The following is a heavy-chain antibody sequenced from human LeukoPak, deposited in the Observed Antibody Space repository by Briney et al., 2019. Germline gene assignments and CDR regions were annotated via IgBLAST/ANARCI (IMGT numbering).Heavy chain of an antibody. CDR1: GXSISSHYY. V-gene: IGHV4-39*01. J-gene: IGHJ4*02. Sequence: TSETLSLTCTVSGXSISSHYYWIWIRQPPGNGLEWIGSIYYSGSTYYNPSLKSRVTISVDTSKNQFSLKLSSLTAAETAVYYCARQYGSGSAYTPVVDLWGQGTLVTVSS. D-gene: IGHD3-10*01. CDR3: ARQYGSGSAYTPVVDL. CDR2: IYYSGST.